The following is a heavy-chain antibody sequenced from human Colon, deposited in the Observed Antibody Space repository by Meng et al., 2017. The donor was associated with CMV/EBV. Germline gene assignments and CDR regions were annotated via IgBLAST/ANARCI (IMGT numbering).Heavy chain of an antibody. Sequence: ASVKVSCKASGYIFTDYYLHWVRQAPGQGLEWMGWINPNGGGTDYAQTFQGRVTMTRDMSVTTAFLELYRLTSDDTAVYYCARVKCGTTSYAQGSGLDPWGQGTLVTVSS. V-gene: IGHV1-2*02. CDR1: GYIFTDYY. CDR3: ARVKCGTTSYAQGSGLDP. J-gene: IGHJ5*02. D-gene: IGHD1-7*01. CDR2: INPNGGGT.